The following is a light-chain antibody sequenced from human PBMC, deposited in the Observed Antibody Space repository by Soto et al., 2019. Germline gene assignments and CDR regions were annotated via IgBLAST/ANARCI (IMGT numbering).Light chain of an antibody. CDR2: GAS. CDR3: HQYNNWPT. CDR1: QSVASN. Sequence: EVVITQSPATLSVSPGERATLSCRASQSVASNLAWYQQKPGQAPRLLIYGASTRATGIPARFSGSGSGTEFTLTISSLQSEDFGVYYCHQYNNWPTFGQGTKVEIK. V-gene: IGKV3-15*01. J-gene: IGKJ1*01.